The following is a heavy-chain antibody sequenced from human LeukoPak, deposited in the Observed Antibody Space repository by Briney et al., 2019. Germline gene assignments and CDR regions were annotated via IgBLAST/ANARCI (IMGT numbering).Heavy chain of an antibody. CDR3: ARADVLRFLEWRATPDNYGMDV. D-gene: IGHD3-3*01. J-gene: IGHJ6*02. Sequence: EASVKVSCKASGYTFTSYGISWVRQAPGQGLEWMGWISAYNGNTNYAQKLQGRVTMTTDTSTSTAYMELRSLRSDDTAVYYCARADVLRFLEWRATPDNYGMDVWGQGTTVTVSS. CDR2: ISAYNGNT. CDR1: GYTFTSYG. V-gene: IGHV1-18*01.